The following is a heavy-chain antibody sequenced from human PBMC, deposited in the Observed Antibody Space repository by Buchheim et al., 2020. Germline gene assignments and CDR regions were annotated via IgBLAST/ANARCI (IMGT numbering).Heavy chain of an antibody. CDR2: IYYSGST. Sequence: QLQLQESGPGLVKSSETLSLTCIVSGASISSTTYYWGWIRQPPGKGLEWIGSIYYSGSTYYNPSLKSRVTISVDTSKNQFSLNLSSVIAADAAVYYCARLKGTGIFHGSGGPSWGQGIL. D-gene: IGHD3-10*01. CDR3: ARLKGTGIFHGSGGPS. J-gene: IGHJ5*02. CDR1: GASISSTTYY. V-gene: IGHV4-39*01.